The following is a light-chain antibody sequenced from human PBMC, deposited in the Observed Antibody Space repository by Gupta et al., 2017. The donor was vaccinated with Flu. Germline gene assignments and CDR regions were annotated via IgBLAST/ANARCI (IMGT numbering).Light chain of an antibody. J-gene: IGKJ2*01. CDR3: QQRSNWPYT. V-gene: IGKV3-11*01. Sequence: EMVLTGSPATLSLSLGERASLSCRASQSVSSYLAWYQQKPGQAPRLITYDASNRATGIPARFSESGSGTDCTLTIGSLEPEDVAVYYCQQRSNWPYTSGQGSKLESK. CDR2: DAS. CDR1: QSVSSY.